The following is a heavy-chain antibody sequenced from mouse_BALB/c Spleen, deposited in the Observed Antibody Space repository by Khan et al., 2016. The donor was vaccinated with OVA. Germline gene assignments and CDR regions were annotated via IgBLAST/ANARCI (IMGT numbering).Heavy chain of an antibody. CDR1: GYSITSDYA. CDR3: SRQNYYGYALDY. Sequence: EVQLVESGPGLVKPSQSLSLTCTVTGYSITSDYAWNWIRQFPGNKLEWMGYISYSGSTSYNQSLKSRISITRDTSKNQFFLQLNSVTTEYAATYYCSRQNYYGYALDYWGPGTSVTVSS. V-gene: IGHV3-2*02. J-gene: IGHJ4*01. CDR2: ISYSGST. D-gene: IGHD1-1*01.